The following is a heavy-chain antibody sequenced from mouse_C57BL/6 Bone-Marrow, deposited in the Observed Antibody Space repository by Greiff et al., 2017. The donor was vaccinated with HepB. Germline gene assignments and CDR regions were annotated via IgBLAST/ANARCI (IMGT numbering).Heavy chain of an antibody. CDR1: GYSFTDYN. CDR2: INPNYGTT. CDR3: ARSILGRDYAMDY. V-gene: IGHV1-39*01. D-gene: IGHD4-1*01. Sequence: VQLKESGPELVKPGASVKISCKASGYSFTDYNMSWVKQSNGKSLEWIGVINPNYGTTSYNQKFKGKATLTVDQSSSTAYMQLNSLTSEDSAVYYCARSILGRDYAMDYWGQGTSVTVSS. J-gene: IGHJ4*01.